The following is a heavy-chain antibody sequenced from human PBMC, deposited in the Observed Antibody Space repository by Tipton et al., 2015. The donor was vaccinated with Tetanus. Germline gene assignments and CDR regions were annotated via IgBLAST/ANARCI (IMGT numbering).Heavy chain of an antibody. D-gene: IGHD6-13*01. Sequence: TLSLTCAVYGGSFSGYYWSWIRQPPGKGLEWIGEINHSGSTNYNPSLKSRVTISVDTSKNQFSLKLSSGTAADTAVYYCARGRNSSSWYYFGYWGQGTLVTVSS. CDR1: GGSFSGYY. J-gene: IGHJ4*02. CDR2: INHSGST. CDR3: ARGRNSSSWYYFGY. V-gene: IGHV4-34*01.